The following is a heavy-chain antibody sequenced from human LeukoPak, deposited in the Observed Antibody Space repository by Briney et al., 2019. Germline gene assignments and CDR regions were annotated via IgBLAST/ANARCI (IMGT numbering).Heavy chain of an antibody. CDR2: IIPIFGTA. Sequence: GASVKVSCKASGGTFSSYAISWVRQAPGQGLEWMGGIIPIFGTANYAQKFQGRVTITADKSTSAAYMELSSLRSDDTAVYYCARDGRGYSGYDFRYFDYWGQGTLVTVSS. CDR3: ARDGRGYSGYDFRYFDY. J-gene: IGHJ4*02. V-gene: IGHV1-69*06. CDR1: GGTFSSYA. D-gene: IGHD5-12*01.